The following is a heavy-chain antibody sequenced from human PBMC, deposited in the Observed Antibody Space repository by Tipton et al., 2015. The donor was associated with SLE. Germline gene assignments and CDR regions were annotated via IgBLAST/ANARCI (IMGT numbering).Heavy chain of an antibody. D-gene: IGHD1-7*01. CDR1: GGSISSYY. V-gene: IGHV4-59*04. Sequence: LRLSCTVSGGSISSYYWSWIRQPAGKGLEWIGSIYHSGSTYHNPSLKSRVTISVDTSKNQFSLKLSSVTAADTAVYYCANQNWNYYFWGQGNLVTVSS. CDR3: ANQNWNYYF. J-gene: IGHJ4*02. CDR2: IYHSGST.